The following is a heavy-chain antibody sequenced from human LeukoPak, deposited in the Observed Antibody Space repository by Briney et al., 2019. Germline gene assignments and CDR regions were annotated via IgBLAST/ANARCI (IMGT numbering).Heavy chain of an antibody. Sequence: GGSLRLSCAASGFTFSSFGIYWVRQAPGKGLEWVAVIWYDGSNKYCADSVKGRFTISRDNSQNTLYLQMNSLRAEDTAVYYCARLGSSWSFDYWGQGTLVTVSS. CDR1: GFTFSSFG. CDR2: IWYDGSNK. D-gene: IGHD6-13*01. V-gene: IGHV3-33*01. CDR3: ARLGSSWSFDY. J-gene: IGHJ4*02.